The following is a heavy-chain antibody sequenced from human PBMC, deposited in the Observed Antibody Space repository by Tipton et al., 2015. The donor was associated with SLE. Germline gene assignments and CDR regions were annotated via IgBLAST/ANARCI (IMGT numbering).Heavy chain of an antibody. D-gene: IGHD6-13*01. CDR3: ARDLAAIAALDY. V-gene: IGHV3-33*01. CDR1: GFTFSSYG. J-gene: IGHJ4*02. Sequence: SLRLSCAASGFTFSSYGMHWVRQAPGKGLEWVAVIWYDGSNKYYADSVKGRFTISRDNSKNTLYLQMNSLRAEDTAVYYCARDLAAIAALDYWGQGTLVTVSS. CDR2: IWYDGSNK.